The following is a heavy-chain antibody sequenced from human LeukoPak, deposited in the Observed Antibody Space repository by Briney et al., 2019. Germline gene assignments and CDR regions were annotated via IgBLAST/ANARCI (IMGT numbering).Heavy chain of an antibody. CDR3: ARVITGTTYRGFDP. CDR2: IIPIFGIA. Sequence: SLKVSCKASGGTFSSYAISWVRQAPGQRLEWMGRIIPIFGIANYAQKFQGRVTITADKSTSTAYMELSSLRSEDTAVYYCARVITGTTYRGFDPWGQGTLVTVSS. D-gene: IGHD1-7*01. V-gene: IGHV1-69*04. J-gene: IGHJ5*02. CDR1: GGTFSSYA.